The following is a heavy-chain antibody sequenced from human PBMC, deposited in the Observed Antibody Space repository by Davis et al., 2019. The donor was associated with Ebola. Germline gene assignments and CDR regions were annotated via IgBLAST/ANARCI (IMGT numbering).Heavy chain of an antibody. J-gene: IGHJ6*02. CDR2: INPSGGST. D-gene: IGHD1-26*01. CDR1: GYTFTGYY. Sequence: ASVKVSCKASGYTFTGYYMHWVRQAPGQGLEWMGIINPSGGSTSYAQKFQGRVTMTRDTSTSTVYMELSSLRSEDTAVYYCARALLWEYGMDVWGQGTTVTVSS. V-gene: IGHV1-46*01. CDR3: ARALLWEYGMDV.